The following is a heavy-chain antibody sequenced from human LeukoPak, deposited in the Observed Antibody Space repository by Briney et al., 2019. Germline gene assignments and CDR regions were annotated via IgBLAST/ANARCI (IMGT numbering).Heavy chain of an antibody. D-gene: IGHD3-22*01. CDR2: ISSSGSTI. CDR1: GFTFSDYY. Sequence: GGSLRLSCAASGFTFSDYYMSWIRQAPGKGLEWVSYISSSGSTIYYADSVKGRFTISRDNAKNSLYLQMNSLRAEDTAVYYCARAPYYYDSSGYYGMDVWGQGTTVTVSS. J-gene: IGHJ6*02. CDR3: ARAPYYYDSSGYYGMDV. V-gene: IGHV3-11*01.